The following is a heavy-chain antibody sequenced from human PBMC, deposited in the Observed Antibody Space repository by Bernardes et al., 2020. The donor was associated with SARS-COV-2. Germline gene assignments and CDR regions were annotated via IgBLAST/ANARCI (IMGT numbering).Heavy chain of an antibody. D-gene: IGHD2-8*01. V-gene: IGHV3-20*01. CDR1: GFTFDDYG. CDR3: ARVYITHYGMDV. CDR2: INWNGGST. Sequence: GGSLRLSCAASGFTFDDYGMSWVRQAPGKGLEWVSGINWNGGSTGYADSVKGRFTISRDNAKNSLYLQMNSLRAEDTALYHCARVYITHYGMDVWGQGTTVTVSS. J-gene: IGHJ6*02.